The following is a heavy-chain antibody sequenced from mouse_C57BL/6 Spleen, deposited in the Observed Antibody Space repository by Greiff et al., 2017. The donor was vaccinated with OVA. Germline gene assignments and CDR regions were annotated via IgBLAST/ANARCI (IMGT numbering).Heavy chain of an antibody. CDR2: IDPSDSYT. J-gene: IGHJ1*03. CDR3: ARGGRWYFDV. Sequence: VKLQQPGAELVKPGASVKLSCKASGYTFTSYWMQWVKQRPGQGLEWIGEIDPSDSYTNYNQKFKGKATLTVDTSSSTAYMQLSSLTSEDSAVYYCARGGRWYFDVWGTGTTVTVSS. CDR1: GYTFTSYW. V-gene: IGHV1-50*01.